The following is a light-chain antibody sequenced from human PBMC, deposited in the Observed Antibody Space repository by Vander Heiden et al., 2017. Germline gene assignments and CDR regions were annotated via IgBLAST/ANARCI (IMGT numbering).Light chain of an antibody. V-gene: IGKV2-28*01. CDR1: QSLLHSNGYKY. CDR2: LGS. Sequence: DIVMTQSPLSLPVTPGEPASISCRSSQSLLHSNGYKYLDWYLQKPAQSPQLLIYLGSNRASGVPDRFSGSGSGTDFTLEISRVEAEDVGVYYCMQALQTPFTFGPGTKVDIK. CDR3: MQALQTPFT. J-gene: IGKJ3*01.